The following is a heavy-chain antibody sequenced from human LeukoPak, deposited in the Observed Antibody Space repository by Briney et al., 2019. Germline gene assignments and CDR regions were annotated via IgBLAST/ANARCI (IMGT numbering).Heavy chain of an antibody. CDR2: ISWNSGSI. Sequence: GGSLRLSCAASGFTFDDYAMHWVRQAPGKGLEWVSGISWNSGSIGYVDSVKGRFTISRDNAKNTVYLQMTTLRAEDTALYYCVRESGDYGSADMPGYYYYMDVWAKGTTVIVSS. J-gene: IGHJ6*03. CDR3: VRESGDYGSADMPGYYYYMDV. CDR1: GFTFDDYA. D-gene: IGHD3-10*01. V-gene: IGHV3-9*01.